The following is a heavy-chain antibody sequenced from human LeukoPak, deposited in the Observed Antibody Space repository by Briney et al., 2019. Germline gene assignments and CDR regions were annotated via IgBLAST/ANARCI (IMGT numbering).Heavy chain of an antibody. J-gene: IGHJ4*02. Sequence: KPSETLSLTCAVYGGSFSGYYWSWIRQPPGKGLEWIGEINHSGCTNYNPSLKSRVTISVDTSKNQFSLKLSSVTAADTAVYYCARVGADGSGFLFDYWGQGTLVTVSS. V-gene: IGHV4-34*01. CDR2: INHSGCT. CDR1: GGSFSGYY. D-gene: IGHD3-10*01. CDR3: ARVGADGSGFLFDY.